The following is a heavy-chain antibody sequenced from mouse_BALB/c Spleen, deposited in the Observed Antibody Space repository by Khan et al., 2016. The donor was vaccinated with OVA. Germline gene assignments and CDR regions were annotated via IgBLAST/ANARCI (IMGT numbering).Heavy chain of an antibody. D-gene: IGHD2-2*01. CDR2: IIPNNGGT. J-gene: IGHJ3*01. CDR1: GFTFTDYN. V-gene: IGHV1-18*01. CDR3: ERHGYGGFAY. Sequence: VRLKQSGPELVKPGASVKIPCKAAGFTFTDYNMAWVKQSHGKSLQWIGDIIPNNGGTIYNQKFKGKATLTVDKSSSTAYMELRSLTSEDTAVYYCERHGYGGFAYWGQGTLVTVS.